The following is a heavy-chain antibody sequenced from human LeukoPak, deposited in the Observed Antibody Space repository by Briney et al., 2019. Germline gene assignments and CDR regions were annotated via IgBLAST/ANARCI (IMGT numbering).Heavy chain of an antibody. D-gene: IGHD2-15*01. CDR3: ARALPATAANFDY. Sequence: SETLSLTCAVYGGAFSGYYWSWIRQPPGKGLEWIGEINHSGSTNYNPSLKSRVTISVDTSKNQFSLKLSSVTAADTAVYYCARALPATAANFDYWGQGTLVTVSS. J-gene: IGHJ4*02. CDR2: INHSGST. CDR1: GGAFSGYY. V-gene: IGHV4-34*01.